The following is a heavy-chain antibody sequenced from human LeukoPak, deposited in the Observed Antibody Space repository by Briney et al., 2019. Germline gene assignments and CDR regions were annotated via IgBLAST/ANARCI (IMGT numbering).Heavy chain of an antibody. CDR2: IYYSGST. Sequence: PSETPSLTCTVSGGSISSSSYYWGWIRQPPGKGLEWIGSIYYSGSTYYNPSLKSRVTISVDTSKNQFSLKLSSVTAADTAVYYCARVGGVGAALGSFDYWGQGTLVTVSS. CDR1: GGSISSSSYY. CDR3: ARVGGVGAALGSFDY. D-gene: IGHD3-16*01. V-gene: IGHV4-39*07. J-gene: IGHJ4*02.